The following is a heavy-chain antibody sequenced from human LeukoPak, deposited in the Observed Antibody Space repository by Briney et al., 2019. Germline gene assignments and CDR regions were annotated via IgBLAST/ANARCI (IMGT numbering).Heavy chain of an antibody. V-gene: IGHV3-23*01. J-gene: IGHJ4*02. CDR1: GFAFSSYV. Sequence: GGSLRLSCAASGFAFSSYVMTWVRQAPGKGLEWVSTIDTDGDTYYAASVKGRFTISRDNSKNTLYLQMNSLRAEDTAVYYCVSFYETYWGRGTLVTVSS. D-gene: IGHD2/OR15-2a*01. CDR3: VSFYETY. CDR2: IDTDGDT.